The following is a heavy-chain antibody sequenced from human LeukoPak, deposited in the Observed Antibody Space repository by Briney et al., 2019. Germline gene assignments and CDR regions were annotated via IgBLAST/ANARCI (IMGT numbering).Heavy chain of an antibody. J-gene: IGHJ5*02. D-gene: IGHD2/OR15-2a*01. Sequence: PSETLSLTCTVSGGSISSYYWSWIWQPPRTGLEWIGYIYYSGSTNYNPSLKSRVTISVDTSENQFSLKLSSVTAADTAVYYCARDEADNIDPWGQGTLVTVSS. CDR3: ARDEADNIDP. V-gene: IGHV4-59*12. CDR1: GGSISSYY. CDR2: IYYSGST.